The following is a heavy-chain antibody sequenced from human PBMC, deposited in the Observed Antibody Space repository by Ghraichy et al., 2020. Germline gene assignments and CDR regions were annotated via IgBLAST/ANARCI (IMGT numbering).Heavy chain of an antibody. V-gene: IGHV3-43*01. CDR3: VKDSVSYDKTAYYCGHALEI. Sequence: GGSLRLSCAASGFTFEDYTLHSVRHCPGKGLEWVSLICCAGGDIFYADSVKGRLTISRDNNKHSLYLQMNSLRPEDTALYFCVKDSVSYDKTAYYCGHALEIWGQGTMVTVSS. D-gene: IGHD3-22*01. J-gene: IGHJ3*02. CDR2: ICCAGGDI. CDR1: GFTFEDYT.